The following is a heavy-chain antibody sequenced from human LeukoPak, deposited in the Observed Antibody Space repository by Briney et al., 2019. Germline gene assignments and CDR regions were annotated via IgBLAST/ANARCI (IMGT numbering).Heavy chain of an antibody. CDR2: IYYSGST. V-gene: IGHV4-30-4*08. CDR3: ARDPVPVSPHASDI. CDR1: GGSISSGDYY. J-gene: IGHJ3*02. D-gene: IGHD2-2*01. Sequence: SETLSHTCTGSGGSISSGDYYWSWIRQPPGKGLEWIGYIYYSGSTYYNPSLKSRVTISVDTSKNQFSLKLSSVTAADTAVYYCARDPVPVSPHASDIWGQGTMVTVSS.